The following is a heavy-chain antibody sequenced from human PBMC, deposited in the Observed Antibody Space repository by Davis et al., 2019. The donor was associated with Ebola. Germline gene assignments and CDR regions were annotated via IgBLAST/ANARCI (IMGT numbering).Heavy chain of an antibody. CDR1: GYSFTSYW. D-gene: IGHD3-10*01. CDR2: IYPGDSDT. Sequence: GESLKIPCKGSGYSFTSYWIGWVRQMPGKGLEWMGIIYPGDSDTRYSPSFQGQVTISADKSISTAYLQWSSLKASDTAMYYCASTHYGSGNWFDPWGQGTLVTVSS. V-gene: IGHV5-51*01. J-gene: IGHJ5*02. CDR3: ASTHYGSGNWFDP.